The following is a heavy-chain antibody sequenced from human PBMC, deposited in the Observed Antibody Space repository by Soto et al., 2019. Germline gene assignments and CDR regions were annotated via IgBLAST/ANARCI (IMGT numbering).Heavy chain of an antibody. J-gene: IGHJ6*02. V-gene: IGHV3-49*04. Sequence: GGSLRLSCTASGFTFGDYAMNWVRQAPGKGLEWVGFIRGKPNGGATDYAASLKGRFTISRDDSRSAAYLQMNSLKTEDTAVYYCTRDFQGQYYYGMDVWGQGTTVTVSS. CDR2: IRGKPNGGAT. CDR1: GFTFGDYA. CDR3: TRDFQGQYYYGMDV.